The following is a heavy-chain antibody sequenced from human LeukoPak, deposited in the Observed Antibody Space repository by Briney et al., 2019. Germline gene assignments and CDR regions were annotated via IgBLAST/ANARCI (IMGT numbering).Heavy chain of an antibody. D-gene: IGHD5-12*01. J-gene: IGHJ3*02. Sequence: GGSLRLSCAASGFTFSSYSMNWVRQAPGKGLEWVSSISSSSSYIYYVDSVKGRFTISRDNAKNSLYLQMNSLRAEDTAVYYCARDLRPYSGYDNLAFDIWGQGTRITVSS. CDR2: ISSSSSYI. V-gene: IGHV3-21*01. CDR1: GFTFSSYS. CDR3: ARDLRPYSGYDNLAFDI.